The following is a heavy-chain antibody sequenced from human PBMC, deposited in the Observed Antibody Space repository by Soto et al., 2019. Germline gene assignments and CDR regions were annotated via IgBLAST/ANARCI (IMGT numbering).Heavy chain of an antibody. Sequence: LSLTCTVSGGSISSGGYYWSWIRQHPGKGLEWIGYIYYSGSTYYNPSLKSRVTISVDTSKNQFSLKLSSVTAADTAVYYCARACLGVLYYYDSSGPGAFDIWGQGTMVTVSS. CDR3: ARACLGVLYYYDSSGPGAFDI. CDR1: GGSISSGGYY. D-gene: IGHD3-22*01. CDR2: IYYSGST. J-gene: IGHJ3*02. V-gene: IGHV4-31*03.